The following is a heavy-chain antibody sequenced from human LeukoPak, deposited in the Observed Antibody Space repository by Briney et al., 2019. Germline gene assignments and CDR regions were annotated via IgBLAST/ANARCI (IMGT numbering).Heavy chain of an antibody. J-gene: IGHJ4*02. CDR2: IYYSGST. D-gene: IGHD1-1*01. CDR1: LGSISSFY. V-gene: IGHV4-59*08. Sequence: SETLSLTCRVSLGSISSFYWSWIRQPPGKGLEWIGYIYYSGSTNYNPSLKSRVTISVDTSKNQFSLRLSSVTAADTAVYYCARLPPATGRFDSWGQGTLVTVFS. CDR3: ARLPPATGRFDS.